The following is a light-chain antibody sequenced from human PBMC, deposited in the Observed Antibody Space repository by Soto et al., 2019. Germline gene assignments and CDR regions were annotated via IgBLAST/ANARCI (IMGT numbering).Light chain of an antibody. CDR2: GAS. Sequence: EIVMTQSPVTLSVSPGERGTLSCRASQSVSTKLLWFQQKPGQAPRLLIYGASTRATGIPTRFSGGGSGTEFSLTISSLQSEDFAVYYCLQYNNRPYTFGQGTRV. CDR1: QSVSTK. CDR3: LQYNNRPYT. J-gene: IGKJ2*01. V-gene: IGKV3-15*01.